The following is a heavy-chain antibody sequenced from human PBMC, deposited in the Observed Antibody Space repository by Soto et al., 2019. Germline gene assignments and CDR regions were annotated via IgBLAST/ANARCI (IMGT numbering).Heavy chain of an antibody. CDR1: GYTFNHYG. J-gene: IGHJ4*02. CDR2: ISAHNGNT. D-gene: IGHD3-22*01. CDR3: ARGTLSSFPETEGAYYGLNY. Sequence: QVQLVQSAAEVRKPGASVRVSCVASGYTFNHYGISWVRQAPGQGLEWLGWISAHNGNTNYALKLQDRVTMTTDTSTNTAYIELSSLNSDDTAIYYCARGTLSSFPETEGAYYGLNYWGQGTLVTVSS. V-gene: IGHV1-18*01.